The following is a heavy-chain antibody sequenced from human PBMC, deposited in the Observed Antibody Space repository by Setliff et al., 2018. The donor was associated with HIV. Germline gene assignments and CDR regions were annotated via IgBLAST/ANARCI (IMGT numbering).Heavy chain of an antibody. J-gene: IGHJ4*02. CDR2: IKHGGSA. CDR1: AGSFSVSY. Sequence: SETLSLTCAVYAGSFSVSYWSWIRQPPGKGLEWIGDIKHGGSANYNPSLRGRVTISVDTSKNQLSLTLISMTAADTAVYYCATSYNFWNDAPDSWGQGTLVTVS. CDR3: ATSYNFWNDAPDS. D-gene: IGHD3-3*01. V-gene: IGHV4-34*01.